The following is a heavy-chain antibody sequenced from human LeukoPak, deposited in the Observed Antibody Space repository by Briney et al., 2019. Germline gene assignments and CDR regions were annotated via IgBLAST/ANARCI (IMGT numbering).Heavy chain of an antibody. CDR1: GGTFSSYA. CDR2: IIPILGIA. J-gene: IGHJ4*02. V-gene: IGHV1-69*04. D-gene: IGHD6-13*01. Sequence: SVKVSCKASGGTFSSYAISWVRQAPGQGLEWMGRIIPILGIANYAQKFQGRVTITADKSTSTAYMELSSLRSEDTAVYYCARDRLRSSSWYYFDYWGQGTLVTVSS. CDR3: ARDRLRSSSWYYFDY.